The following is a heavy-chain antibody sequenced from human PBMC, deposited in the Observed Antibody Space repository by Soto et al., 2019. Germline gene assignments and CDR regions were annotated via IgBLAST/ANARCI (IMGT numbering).Heavy chain of an antibody. V-gene: IGHV3-23*01. D-gene: IGHD6-13*01. Sequence: PGGSLRLSCAASGFTFSSYAMSWVRQAPGKGLEWASAISGSGGSTYYADSVKGRFTISRDNSKNTLYLQMNSLRAEDTAVYYCATTAGTYYYYGMDVWGQGTTVTVSS. J-gene: IGHJ6*02. CDR1: GFTFSSYA. CDR3: ATTAGTYYYYGMDV. CDR2: ISGSGGST.